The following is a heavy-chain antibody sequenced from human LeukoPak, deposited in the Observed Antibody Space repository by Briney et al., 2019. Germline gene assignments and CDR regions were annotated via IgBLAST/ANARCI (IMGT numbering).Heavy chain of an antibody. Sequence: GGSLRLSCAASGFTFSSYAMSWVRQAPGKGLEWVSAISGSGGSTYYADYVKGRFTISRDNSKNTLYLQMNSLRVEDTAVYYCARGYYDIWTGYFHWGQGTLVTVSS. CDR3: ARGYYDIWTGYFH. CDR1: GFTFSSYA. V-gene: IGHV3-23*01. J-gene: IGHJ4*02. CDR2: ISGSGGST. D-gene: IGHD3-9*01.